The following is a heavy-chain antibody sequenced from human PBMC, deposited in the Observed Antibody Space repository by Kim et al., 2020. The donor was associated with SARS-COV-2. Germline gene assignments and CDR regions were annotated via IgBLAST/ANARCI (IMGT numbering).Heavy chain of an antibody. Sequence: GERTDYEDSVKGRFTISRDNGKNTLYLQLNSLRAEDTATYYCANIWNHAYWGQGTLVTVSS. D-gene: IGHD1-1*01. CDR2: GERT. V-gene: IGHV3-23*01. J-gene: IGHJ4*02. CDR3: ANIWNHAY.